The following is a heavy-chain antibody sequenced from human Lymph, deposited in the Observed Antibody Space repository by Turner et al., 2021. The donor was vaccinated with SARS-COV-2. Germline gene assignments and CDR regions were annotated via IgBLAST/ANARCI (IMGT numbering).Heavy chain of an antibody. CDR2: ISYDGSNK. Sequence: QVQLVESGGGVVQPGRSLRLSCAASGFPFRSYGMHWVRQAPGKGLEGVAVISYDGSNKYYADSVKGRFTISRDNSKNTLFLQMNSLRAEDTAVYYCAKMGGVYCSGGNCYSGRLDYWGQGTLVTVSS. CDR3: AKMGGVYCSGGNCYSGRLDY. CDR1: GFPFRSYG. D-gene: IGHD2-15*01. J-gene: IGHJ4*02. V-gene: IGHV3-30*18.